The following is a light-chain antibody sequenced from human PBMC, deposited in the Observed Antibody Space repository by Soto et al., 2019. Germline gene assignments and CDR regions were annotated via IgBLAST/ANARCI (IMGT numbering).Light chain of an antibody. J-gene: IGKJ1*01. Sequence: EIVLTQSPGTLSLSPGERATLSCRASQSVSSSYLAWYQQKPGQAPGLLIYGASSRATGIPDRFSGSGSGTDFTLTISRLEPEDFAVYYCQHYDSSPVTFGQGTKVEIK. CDR2: GAS. CDR3: QHYDSSPVT. CDR1: QSVSSSY. V-gene: IGKV3-20*01.